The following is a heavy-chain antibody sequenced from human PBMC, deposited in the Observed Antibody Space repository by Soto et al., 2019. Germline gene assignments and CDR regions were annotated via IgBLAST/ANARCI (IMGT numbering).Heavy chain of an antibody. CDR2: FFYTGGT. J-gene: IGHJ4*02. D-gene: IGHD5-12*01. Sequence: QVQLQVSGPGLVKPSATLSLSCTVSTGSTNSFYWSWIRQPPGKGLQWLGYFFYTGGTSHNPSLKSRVTISLDMSSNQFSLRLSSVTAADTAMYYCARSRDGYNLTPIDQWGQGLLVTVSS. CDR3: ARSRDGYNLTPIDQ. CDR1: TGSTNSFY. V-gene: IGHV4-59*01.